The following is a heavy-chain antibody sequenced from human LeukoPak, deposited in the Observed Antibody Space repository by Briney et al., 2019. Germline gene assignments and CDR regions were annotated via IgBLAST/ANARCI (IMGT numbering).Heavy chain of an antibody. J-gene: IGHJ4*02. CDR3: ARTRRFGELLEAYFDY. D-gene: IGHD3-10*01. CDR1: GGSFSGYY. Sequence: SETLSLTCAVYGGSFSGYYWSWIRQPPGKGLEWIGEINHSGSTNYNPSLKSRVTISVDTSKNQFSLKLSSVTAADTAVYYCARTRRFGELLEAYFDYWGQGTLVTVSS. CDR2: INHSGST. V-gene: IGHV4-34*01.